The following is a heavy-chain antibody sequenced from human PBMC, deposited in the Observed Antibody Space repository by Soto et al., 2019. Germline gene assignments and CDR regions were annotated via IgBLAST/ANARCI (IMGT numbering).Heavy chain of an antibody. CDR1: TYSFSSCG. V-gene: IGHV1-18*01. D-gene: IGHD1-26*01. Sequence: ASVKVSCKASTYSFSSCGISWVRQAPGQGLEWMAWINPSNDNTNYAQGLQGRVTLTSDTSTSTAYMELRSLRSDDTAVYYCARDPFYTGSNLQVGYFDSWGQGTLVTVSS. J-gene: IGHJ4*02. CDR2: INPSNDNT. CDR3: ARDPFYTGSNLQVGYFDS.